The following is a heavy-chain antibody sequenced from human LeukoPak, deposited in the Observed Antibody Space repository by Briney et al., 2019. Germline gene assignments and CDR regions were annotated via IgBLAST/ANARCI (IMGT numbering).Heavy chain of an antibody. Sequence: SETLSLTCAVSGGSVSGHYWDWIRQPPGKGLEWIGYIYASGSANYHPSLKSRVTISLDTSENHVSLRLTSVTAEDTAVYYCAREAPGGSGWTYFDYWGQGSLVTLSS. CDR3: AREAPGGSGWTYFDY. CDR2: IYASGSA. CDR1: GGSVSGHY. J-gene: IGHJ4*02. V-gene: IGHV4-59*02. D-gene: IGHD6-19*01.